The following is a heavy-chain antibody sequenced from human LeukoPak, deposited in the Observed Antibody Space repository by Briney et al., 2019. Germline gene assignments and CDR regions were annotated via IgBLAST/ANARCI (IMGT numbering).Heavy chain of an antibody. J-gene: IGHJ5*02. CDR1: GGSISSRGYY. Sequence: PSETLSLTCTVSGGSISSRGYYWGWIRQPPGKGLEWIGTIYYDGSTYYNPSLKSRVTISVDTAKNQFSLNLTSVTAADTAVYYCARHVWVIAARRDWFDPWGQGTLVTVSS. CDR3: ARHVWVIAARRDWFDP. V-gene: IGHV4-39*01. D-gene: IGHD6-6*01. CDR2: IYYDGST.